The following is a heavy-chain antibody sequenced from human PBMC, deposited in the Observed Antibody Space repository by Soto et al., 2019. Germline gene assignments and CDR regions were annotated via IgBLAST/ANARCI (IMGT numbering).Heavy chain of an antibody. Sequence: GESRKISCKGSGYSFTSYWVGWVRQMPGKGLEWMGIIYPGDSDTRYSPSFQGQVTISADKSISTAYLQWSSLKASDTAMYYCARVKRLLRPYSFDYWGQGTLVTVSS. CDR2: IYPGDSDT. CDR1: GYSFTSYW. D-gene: IGHD2-15*01. V-gene: IGHV5-51*01. CDR3: ARVKRLLRPYSFDY. J-gene: IGHJ4*02.